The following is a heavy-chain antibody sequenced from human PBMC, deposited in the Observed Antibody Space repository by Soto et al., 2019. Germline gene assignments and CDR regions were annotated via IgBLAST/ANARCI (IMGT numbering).Heavy chain of an antibody. CDR3: ARDAKYWDIRPAPPDFYGMDV. CDR1: GYTFTDNY. J-gene: IGHJ6*01. D-gene: IGHD2-15*01. CDR2: INPNSGAT. V-gene: IGHV1-2*02. Sequence: QVQLVQSGAEVKKPGASVRVSCMASGYTFTDNYIHWVRQAPGQGLEWMGWINPNSGATNYAQKFEGRVTMARDTSITTAYIELSTLRSDDTAVYYCARDAKYWDIRPAPPDFYGMDVWGQGTTVTVSS.